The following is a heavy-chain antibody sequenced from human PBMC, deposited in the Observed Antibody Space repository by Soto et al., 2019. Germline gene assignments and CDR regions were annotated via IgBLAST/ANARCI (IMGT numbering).Heavy chain of an antibody. J-gene: IGHJ5*01. CDR1: GFPFSTFE. Sequence: EVQLLESGGGLVQPGGSLRLSCAASGFPFSTFEMTWVRQTPERGLEWVSFINGDSSRTYNADAVKGRFTVSRDNSQHTLYLQMNSLRVEDTAVYACVKGGWLDFWGRGTPVIVSS. V-gene: IGHV3-23*01. D-gene: IGHD3-16*01. CDR2: INGDSSRT. CDR3: VKGGWLDF.